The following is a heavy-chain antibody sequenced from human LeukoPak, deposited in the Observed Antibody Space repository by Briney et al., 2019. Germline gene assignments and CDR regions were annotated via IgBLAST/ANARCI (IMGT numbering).Heavy chain of an antibody. Sequence: GGSLRLSCAASGFTFSSYAMHWVRQAPGKGLEYVSAISSNGGSTYANSVKGRFTISRDNSKNTLYLQMGSLRAEDMAVYYCARERRLAGTGTHLGAFDIWGQGTMVTVPS. J-gene: IGHJ3*02. V-gene: IGHV3-64*01. CDR3: ARERRLAGTGTHLGAFDI. D-gene: IGHD6-19*01. CDR1: GFTFSSYA. CDR2: ISSNGGST.